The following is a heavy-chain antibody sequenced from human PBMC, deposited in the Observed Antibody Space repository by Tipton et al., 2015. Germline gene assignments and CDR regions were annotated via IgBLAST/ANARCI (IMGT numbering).Heavy chain of an antibody. V-gene: IGHV4-34*01. Sequence: GLVKPSETLSLTCGVYTGSFSGYFWNWIRQPPGKGLEWIGEINDSGGTNYNPSLKNLVTISLDPSKSHFSLNLSSVIAADTAVYYCAGTTVVGHTGLGVDYWGQGTLVTVSS. CDR2: INDSGGT. D-gene: IGHD6-19*01. CDR1: TGSFSGYF. J-gene: IGHJ4*02. CDR3: AGTTVVGHTGLGVDY.